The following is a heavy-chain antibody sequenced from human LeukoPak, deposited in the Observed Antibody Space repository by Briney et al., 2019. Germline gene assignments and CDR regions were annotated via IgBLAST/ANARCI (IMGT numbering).Heavy chain of an antibody. J-gene: IGHJ4*02. V-gene: IGHV3-48*02. CDR1: GFTFSSYS. D-gene: IGHD6-13*01. CDR3: ARGLNAYSSSWCYFDY. Sequence: GGSLRLSCAASGFTFSSYSMNWVRQAPGKGLEWVSYISSSSSTIYYADSVKGRFTISRDNAKNSLYLQMNSLRDEDTAVYYCARGLNAYSSSWCYFDYWGQGTLVTVSS. CDR2: ISSSSSTI.